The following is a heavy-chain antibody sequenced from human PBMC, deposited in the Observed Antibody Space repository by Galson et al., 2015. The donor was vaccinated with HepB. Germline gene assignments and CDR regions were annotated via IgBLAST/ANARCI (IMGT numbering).Heavy chain of an antibody. J-gene: IGHJ4*02. CDR1: GFTFSSYS. CDR2: ISSGSTTI. Sequence: SLRLSCAASGFTFSSYSMNWVRQAPGKGLEWVSYISSGSTTIYYVDSVEGRFTISRDNAKNSLYLQMNSLRDEDTAVYYCAKLSPYGDYVWDYFDYWGQGTLVTVSS. V-gene: IGHV3-48*02. CDR3: AKLSPYGDYVWDYFDY. D-gene: IGHD4-17*01.